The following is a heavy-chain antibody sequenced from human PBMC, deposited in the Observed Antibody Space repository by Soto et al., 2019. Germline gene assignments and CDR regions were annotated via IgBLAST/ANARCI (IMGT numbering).Heavy chain of an antibody. Sequence: QVQLVQSGAEVKKPGASVRVSCKASGYTFTSYYIHWMRQAPGHGPEWMGMISPSSGGTDYAQKCQGRVTMTRVTSTSTVYMELSSLRSEDTAVYYCTRSIITTAGTDAFDLWGQGTLVTVSS. D-gene: IGHD6-13*01. CDR2: ISPSSGGT. CDR1: GYTFTSYY. CDR3: TRSIITTAGTDAFDL. V-gene: IGHV1-46*03. J-gene: IGHJ3*01.